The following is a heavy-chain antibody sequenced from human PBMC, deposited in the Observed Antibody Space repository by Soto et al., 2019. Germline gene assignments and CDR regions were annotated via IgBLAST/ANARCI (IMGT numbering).Heavy chain of an antibody. Sequence: VQLVESGGGLVQPGRSLRLSCAASGFTFDDYAMHWVRQAPGKGLEWVSGISWNSGSIGYADSVKGRFTISRDNAKNSLYLQMNSLRAEDTALYYCAKDYCSSTSCSIYYYYYYMDVWGKGTTVTVSS. CDR1: GFTFDDYA. V-gene: IGHV3-9*01. D-gene: IGHD2-2*01. CDR3: AKDYCSSTSCSIYYYYYYMDV. J-gene: IGHJ6*03. CDR2: ISWNSGSI.